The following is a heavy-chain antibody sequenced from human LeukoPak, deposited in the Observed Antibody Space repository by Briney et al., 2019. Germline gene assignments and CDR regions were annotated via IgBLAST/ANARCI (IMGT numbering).Heavy chain of an antibody. D-gene: IGHD2/OR15-2a*01. V-gene: IGHV3-23*01. CDR3: AKGGHASFYDR. CDR1: GLIFGNYA. CDR2: VSGNGDTT. Sequence: GGSLRLSCAASGLIFGNYAMTWVRQAPGKGLEWVSTVSGNGDTTFYADSAKGRFTISRDNSRSTHYLQINSLRGEDTAVYYCAKGGHASFYDRWGQGALVTVSS. J-gene: IGHJ5*02.